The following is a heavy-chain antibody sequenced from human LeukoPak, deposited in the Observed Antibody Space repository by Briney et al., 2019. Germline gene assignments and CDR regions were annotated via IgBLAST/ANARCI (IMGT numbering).Heavy chain of an antibody. V-gene: IGHV3-30-3*01. CDR2: ISYDGSNK. J-gene: IGHJ4*02. D-gene: IGHD3-22*01. CDR1: GFTFSSYA. Sequence: GGSLRLSCAASGFTFSSYAMPWVRQAPGKGLEWVAVISYDGSNKYYADSVKGRFTISRDNSKNTLYLQMNSLRAEDTAVYYCARDSYDSDCFDYWGQGTLVTVSS. CDR3: ARDSYDSDCFDY.